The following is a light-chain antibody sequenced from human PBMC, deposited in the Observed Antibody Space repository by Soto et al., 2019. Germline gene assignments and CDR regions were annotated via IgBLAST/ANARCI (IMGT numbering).Light chain of an antibody. CDR2: AAS. V-gene: IGKV1-27*01. CDR1: QGISNY. J-gene: IGKJ1*01. Sequence: DIQMTQSPSSLSASVGDRVTITCRASQGISNYLVWYQQKPGKVPKLLIYAASTLQSGVPSRFSGSGSGTDFTLTITSLQPEDVATYYCQKYNSAPWTFAQGTKVEIK. CDR3: QKYNSAPWT.